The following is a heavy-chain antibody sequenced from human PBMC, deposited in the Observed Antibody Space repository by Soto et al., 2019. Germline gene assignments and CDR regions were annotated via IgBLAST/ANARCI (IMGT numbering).Heavy chain of an antibody. CDR3: ALRYYDYVWGSYRLDY. D-gene: IGHD3-16*02. J-gene: IGHJ4*02. Sequence: ASVKVSCKASGYTFTSYAMHWVRQASGQRLEWMGWINAGNGNTKYSQKFQGRVTITRDTSASTAYMELSSLRSEDTAVYYCALRYYDYVWGSYRLDYWGQGTLVTGSS. CDR2: INAGNGNT. V-gene: IGHV1-3*01. CDR1: GYTFTSYA.